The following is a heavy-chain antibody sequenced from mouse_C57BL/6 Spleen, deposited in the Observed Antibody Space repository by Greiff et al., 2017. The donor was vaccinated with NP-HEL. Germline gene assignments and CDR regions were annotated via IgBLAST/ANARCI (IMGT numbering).Heavy chain of an antibody. Sequence: QVQLQQSGAELVRPGASVTLSCKASGYTFTDYEMHWVKQTPVHGLEWIGAIDPETGGTAYNQKFKGKAILTADKSSSTAYMELRSLTSEDSAVYYCTRQAQATQGLFDYWGQGTTLTVSS. CDR2: IDPETGGT. V-gene: IGHV1-15*01. J-gene: IGHJ2*01. CDR1: GYTFTDYE. CDR3: TRQAQATQGLFDY. D-gene: IGHD3-2*02.